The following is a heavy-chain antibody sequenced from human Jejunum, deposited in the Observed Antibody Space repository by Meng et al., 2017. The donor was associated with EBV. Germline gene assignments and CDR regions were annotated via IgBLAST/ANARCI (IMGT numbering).Heavy chain of an antibody. CDR1: GGSVTSSKW. J-gene: IGHJ6*02. Sequence: QVQLQEAGPGLVKPSGTLSLACTVSGGSVTSSKWWSWLRQSPGKGPEWLGEIYDSGITNYSPSVGGRITISIDKSKNQFSLKLTSVTAADTAVYYCARLVGGEGAYYFGTDVWGQGTAVTVSS. CDR3: ARLVGGEGAYYFGTDV. V-gene: IGHV4-4*02. D-gene: IGHD1-26*01. CDR2: IYDSGIT.